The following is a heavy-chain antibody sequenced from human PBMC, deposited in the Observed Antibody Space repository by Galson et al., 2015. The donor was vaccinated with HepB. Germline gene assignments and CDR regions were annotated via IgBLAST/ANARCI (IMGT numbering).Heavy chain of an antibody. V-gene: IGHV7-4-1*02. J-gene: IGHJ3*02. CDR3: ARRMRGSYYLSYAFDI. CDR1: GYTFTSYA. D-gene: IGHD1-26*01. CDR2: INTNTGNP. Sequence: SVKVSCKASGYTFTSYAMNWVRQAPGQGLEWMGWINTNTGNPTYAQGFTGRFVFSLDTSVSTAYLQISSLKAEDTAVYYCARRMRGSYYLSYAFDIWGQGTMVTVSS.